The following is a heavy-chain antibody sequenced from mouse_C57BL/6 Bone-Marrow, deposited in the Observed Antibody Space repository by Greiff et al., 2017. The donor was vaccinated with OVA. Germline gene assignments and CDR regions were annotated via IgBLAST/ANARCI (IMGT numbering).Heavy chain of an antibody. CDR2: IDPENGDT. J-gene: IGHJ2*01. CDR1: GFNIKDDY. V-gene: IGHV14-4*01. Sequence: DVKLVESGAELVRPGASVKLSCTASGFNIKDDYMHWVKQRPEQGLEWIGWIDPENGDTEYASKFQGKATITADTSSNTAYLQLSSLTSEDTAVYYCVLQGITTVVATDYWGQGTTLTVSS. D-gene: IGHD1-1*01. CDR3: VLQGITTVVATDY.